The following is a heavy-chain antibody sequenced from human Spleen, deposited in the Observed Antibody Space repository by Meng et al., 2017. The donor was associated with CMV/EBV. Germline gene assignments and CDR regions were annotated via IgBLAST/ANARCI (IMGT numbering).Heavy chain of an antibody. D-gene: IGHD3-3*01. J-gene: IGHJ4*02. CDR2: INVYTGST. V-gene: IGHV1-18*01. CDR3: ARGYYDFFF. CDR1: GYTFANYG. Sequence: ASVKVSCKASGYTFANYGIGWVRQAPGQGLEWMGWINVYTGSTHYAQKFQGRGAMTIDTSTTTVYMELRSLTSGDTAFYFCARGYYDFFFWGQGTLVTVSS.